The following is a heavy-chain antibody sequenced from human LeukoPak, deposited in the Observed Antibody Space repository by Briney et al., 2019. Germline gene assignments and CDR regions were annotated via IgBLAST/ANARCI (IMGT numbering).Heavy chain of an antibody. V-gene: IGHV3-11*04. J-gene: IGHJ4*02. D-gene: IGHD6-19*01. CDR3: AKDNIAVAGFVDY. Sequence: GGSLRPSCAASGFTFSDYYMSWIRQAPGKGLEWVSYISSSGSTIYYADSEKGRFTISRDNAKNSLYLQMNSLGAEDTAVYYCAKDNIAVAGFVDYWGRGTLVTVSS. CDR1: GFTFSDYY. CDR2: ISSSGSTI.